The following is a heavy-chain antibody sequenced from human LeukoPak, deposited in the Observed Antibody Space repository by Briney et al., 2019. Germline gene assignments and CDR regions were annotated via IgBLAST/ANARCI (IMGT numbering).Heavy chain of an antibody. D-gene: IGHD5-18*01. Sequence: GGSLRLSCAASGFTFSSYGMHWVRQAPGKGLEWVAVISYDGSNKYYADSVNGRFTISRDNSKNTLYLQMNSLRAEDTAVYYCAKDIGYSYGYSNYYYGMDVWGQGTTVTVSS. J-gene: IGHJ6*02. CDR1: GFTFSSYG. V-gene: IGHV3-30*18. CDR3: AKDIGYSYGYSNYYYGMDV. CDR2: ISYDGSNK.